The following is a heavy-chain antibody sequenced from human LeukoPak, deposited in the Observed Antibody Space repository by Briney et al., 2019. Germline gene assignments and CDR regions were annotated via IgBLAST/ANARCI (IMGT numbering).Heavy chain of an antibody. D-gene: IGHD4-11*01. J-gene: IGHJ4*02. CDR1: GVPSRGYQ. Sequence: PSETLSLTCAVDGVPSRGYQWSWIRQPPGKGLEWIGEINHSGSTNYNPSLKSRVTISVDTSKNQFSLKLSSVTAADTAVSYCARDRSNFHANGGQGTLVTVSS. CDR3: ARDRSNFHAN. V-gene: IGHV4-34*01. CDR2: INHSGST.